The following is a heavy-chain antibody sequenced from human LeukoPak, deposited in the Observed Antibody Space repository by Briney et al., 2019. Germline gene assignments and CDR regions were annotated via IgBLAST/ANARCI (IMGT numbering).Heavy chain of an antibody. Sequence: PSETLSLTCTVSGGSITGYYWSWIRQPAGKGPEWIGRISTSGSPNYTPSLKSRVTMSIDTSKIQFSLKLSSVTAADTAVYYCAREYGDFDYWGQGTLVTVSS. J-gene: IGHJ4*02. CDR1: GGSITGYY. CDR3: AREYGDFDY. D-gene: IGHD4-17*01. V-gene: IGHV4-4*07. CDR2: ISTSGSP.